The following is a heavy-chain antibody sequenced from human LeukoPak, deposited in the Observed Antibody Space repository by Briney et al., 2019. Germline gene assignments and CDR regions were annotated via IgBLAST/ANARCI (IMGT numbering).Heavy chain of an antibody. CDR2: IIPIFGTA. D-gene: IGHD2-2*01. CDR3: ARVGCSSTSCYWRDAFDI. J-gene: IGHJ3*02. CDR1: GGTFSSYS. Sequence: ASVEVFCKASGGTFSSYSISGVRQAPGQGLEWMGGIIPIFGTANYAQKFQGRVTTTADESTSTASMELSSLRSEDTAVYYCARVGCSSTSCYWRDAFDIWGQGTMVTVSS. V-gene: IGHV1-69*01.